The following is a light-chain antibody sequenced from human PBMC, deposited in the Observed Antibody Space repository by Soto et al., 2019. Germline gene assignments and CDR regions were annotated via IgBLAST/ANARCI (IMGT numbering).Light chain of an antibody. CDR2: RSD. Sequence: QAVLTQPPSASGTPGQRVTISCSGSSSNIGTNYVYWYQQLPGMAPKLLIYRSDQRPSGVPDRLSGSKSGTSASLAISGLRSEDEADYYCATWDDTLSGVVFGGGTKLTVL. J-gene: IGLJ2*01. V-gene: IGLV1-47*01. CDR1: SSNIGTNY. CDR3: ATWDDTLSGVV.